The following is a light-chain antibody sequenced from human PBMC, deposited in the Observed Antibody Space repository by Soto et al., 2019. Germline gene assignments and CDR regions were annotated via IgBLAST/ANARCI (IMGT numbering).Light chain of an antibody. CDR1: QRGTGNH. J-gene: IGKJ1*01. CDR3: YHYGSTPPT. V-gene: IGKV3-20*01. Sequence: GFTQSPGSLSLSAGERAALSCRASQRGTGNHLAWYQQKPGQAHRLLIWGAYTRATGIPARFSGSGSGTDFTLTISSLQPEDFVVYYCYHYGSTPPTFGQGTKVDIK. CDR2: GAY.